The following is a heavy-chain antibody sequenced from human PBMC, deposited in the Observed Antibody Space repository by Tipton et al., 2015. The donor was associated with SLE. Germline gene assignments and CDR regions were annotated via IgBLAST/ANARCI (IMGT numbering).Heavy chain of an antibody. V-gene: IGHV1-46*03. CDR1: GYTFTSYY. CDR2: LNPSGGTT. Sequence: QVQLVQSGAEVKKPGASVKVSCKASGYTFTSYYIHWVRQAPGQGLEWMGRLNPSGGTTSYAQKFQGRVTMTRDTSTSTVYMELSSLRSEDTAVFYCARASVSYYGMDVWGQGTAVTVSS. D-gene: IGHD5/OR15-5a*01. CDR3: ARASVSYYGMDV. J-gene: IGHJ6*02.